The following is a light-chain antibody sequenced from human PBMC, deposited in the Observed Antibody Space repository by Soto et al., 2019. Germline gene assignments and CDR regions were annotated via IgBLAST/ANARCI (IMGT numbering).Light chain of an antibody. CDR3: SSYTSSSTPYV. CDR1: SSDVGGYNY. V-gene: IGLV2-14*01. J-gene: IGLJ1*01. CDR2: EVS. Sequence: QSALAQPASVSGSPGQSITISCTGTSSDVGGYNYVSWYQQHPGKAPKLMIYEVSNRPSGVSNRLSGSKSGNTASLTISGLQAEDEADYYCSSYTSSSTPYVFGTGTRSPS.